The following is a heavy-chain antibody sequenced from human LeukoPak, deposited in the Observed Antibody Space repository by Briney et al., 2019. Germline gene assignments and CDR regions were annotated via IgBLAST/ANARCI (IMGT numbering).Heavy chain of an antibody. CDR3: VRSPSGGWYNWFDP. D-gene: IGHD6-19*01. CDR2: IFYSGTT. Sequence: PSETLSLTCTVSGGSISSYYWSWFRQPPGKGLEWIGYIFYSGTTNYNPSLNSRVTISVDTSKNQFSLKLSSVTAADTAVYYCVRSPSGGWYNWFDPWGQGTLVTVSS. V-gene: IGHV4-59*08. J-gene: IGHJ5*02. CDR1: GGSISSYY.